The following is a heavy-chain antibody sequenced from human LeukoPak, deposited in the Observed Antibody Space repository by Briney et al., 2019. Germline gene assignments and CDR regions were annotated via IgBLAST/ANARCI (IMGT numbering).Heavy chain of an antibody. CDR3: ARGLQENLAWLTAFSAFDI. Sequence: ASVKVSCKTSGYTFTSYSINWVRQAPGQGLEWMGWISGYNGNTNYAQKLQGRVTMTTDTSTSTAYMELRSLRSDDTAVYYCARGLQENLAWLTAFSAFDIWGQGTMVTVSS. CDR2: ISGYNGNT. CDR1: GYTFTSYS. J-gene: IGHJ3*02. D-gene: IGHD6-19*01. V-gene: IGHV1-18*01.